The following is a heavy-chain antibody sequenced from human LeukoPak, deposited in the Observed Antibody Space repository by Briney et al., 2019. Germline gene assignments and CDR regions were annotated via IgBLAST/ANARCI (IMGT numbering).Heavy chain of an antibody. Sequence: PSETLSLTCTVSGGSISSYYWSWIRQPPGKGLEWIGYIYHSGSTYYNPSLKSRVTISVDRSKNQFSLKLSSVTAADTAVYYCARESSGWVDYWGQGTLVTVSS. CDR1: GGSISSYY. CDR2: IYHSGST. V-gene: IGHV4-59*12. D-gene: IGHD6-19*01. J-gene: IGHJ4*02. CDR3: ARESSGWVDY.